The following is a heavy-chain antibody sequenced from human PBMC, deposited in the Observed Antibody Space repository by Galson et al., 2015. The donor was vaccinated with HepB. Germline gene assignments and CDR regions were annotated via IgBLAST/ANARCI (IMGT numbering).Heavy chain of an antibody. J-gene: IGHJ1*01. Sequence: LRLSCAASGFTFTSYAMSWVRQAPGKGLEWVSAISGSDGSTYYADSVKGRFTISRDNSKNTLYLQMNSMRAEDTAGYFCAKDLPVGFGKGAEYPQHWGQGTLVTVSS. D-gene: IGHD3-10*01. V-gene: IGHV3-23*01. CDR1: GFTFTSYA. CDR3: AKDLPVGFGKGAEYPQH. CDR2: ISGSDGST.